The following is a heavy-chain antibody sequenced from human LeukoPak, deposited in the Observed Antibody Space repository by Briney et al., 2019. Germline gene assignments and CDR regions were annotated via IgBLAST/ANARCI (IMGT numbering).Heavy chain of an antibody. CDR3: ARDKRGYDFPTHYYYYMDV. CDR2: ISSSSSSYI. D-gene: IGHD5-12*01. V-gene: IGHV3-21*01. CDR1: GFTFSDYY. J-gene: IGHJ6*03. Sequence: GGSLRLSCAASGFTFSDYYMSWVRQAPGKGLEWVSSISSSSSSYIYYADSVKGRFTISRDNAKNSLYLQMNSLRAEDTAVYYCARDKRGYDFPTHYYYYMDVWGKGTTVTISS.